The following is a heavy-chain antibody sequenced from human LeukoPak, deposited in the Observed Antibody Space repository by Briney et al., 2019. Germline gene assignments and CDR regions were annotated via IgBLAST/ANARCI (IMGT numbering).Heavy chain of an antibody. Sequence: ASVKVSCKASGYTFTSYAMNWVRQAPGQGLEWMGWINTNTGNPTYAQGFTGRFVFSLDTSVSTACLQISSLKAEDTAVYYCARDKLDYGAPREAFDIWGQGTMVTVSS. D-gene: IGHD4-17*01. J-gene: IGHJ3*02. CDR2: INTNTGNP. V-gene: IGHV7-4-1*02. CDR1: GYTFTSYA. CDR3: ARDKLDYGAPREAFDI.